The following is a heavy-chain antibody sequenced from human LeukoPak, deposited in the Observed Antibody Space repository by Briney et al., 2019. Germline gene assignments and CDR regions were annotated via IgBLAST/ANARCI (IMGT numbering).Heavy chain of an antibody. J-gene: IGHJ4*02. V-gene: IGHV4-59*08. CDR2: IYHSGST. D-gene: IGHD6-19*01. CDR3: ARGDSGWYLGLGFDY. Sequence: ASETLSLTCTVSGGSISSYYWSWIRQPPGKGLEWIGSIYHSGSTYYNPSLKSRVTISVDMSKSQFSLKLSFVTAADTAVYYCARGDSGWYLGLGFDYWGQGTLVTVSS. CDR1: GGSISSYY.